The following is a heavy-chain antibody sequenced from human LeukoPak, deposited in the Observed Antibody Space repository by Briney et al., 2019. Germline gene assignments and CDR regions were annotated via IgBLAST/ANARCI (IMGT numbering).Heavy chain of an antibody. CDR3: ASGPRGFYYYYGMDV. D-gene: IGHD6-25*01. Sequence: SENLSLTCTVSGGSISSYYWSWIRQPAGKGLEWIGRIYTSGSTNYNPSLKSRVTMSVDTSKNQFSLKLSSVTAADTAVYYCASGPRGFYYYYGMDVWGQGTTVTVSS. CDR1: GGSISSYY. CDR2: IYTSGST. J-gene: IGHJ6*02. V-gene: IGHV4-4*07.